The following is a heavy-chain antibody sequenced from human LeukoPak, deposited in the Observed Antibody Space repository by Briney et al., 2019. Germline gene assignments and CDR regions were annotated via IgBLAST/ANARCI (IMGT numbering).Heavy chain of an antibody. CDR2: IYSGGST. CDR3: ARDRKDYYDSSGYYDY. J-gene: IGHJ4*02. D-gene: IGHD3-22*01. CDR1: GFTVSSNY. V-gene: IGHV3-66*01. Sequence: AGGSLRLSCAASGFTVSSNYMSWVRQAPGKGLEWVSVIYSGGSTYYADSVKGRFTISRDNSENTLYLRMNSLRAEDTAVYYCARDRKDYYDSSGYYDYWGQGTLVTVSS.